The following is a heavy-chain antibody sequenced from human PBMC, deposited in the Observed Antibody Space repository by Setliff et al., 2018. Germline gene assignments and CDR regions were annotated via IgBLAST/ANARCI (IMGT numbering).Heavy chain of an antibody. CDR2: INHSGST. J-gene: IGHJ5*02. CDR1: GGSFSGYY. V-gene: IGHV4-34*01. D-gene: IGHD3-10*01. Sequence: SETLSLTCAVYGGSFSGYYWSWIRQPPGKGLEWIGEINHSGSTNYNPSLKSRVTISVDTSKNQFSLKLSSVTAADTAVYYCARGLGHYYGSGTRQRWFDPWGQGTLVTAPQ. CDR3: ARGLGHYYGSGTRQRWFDP.